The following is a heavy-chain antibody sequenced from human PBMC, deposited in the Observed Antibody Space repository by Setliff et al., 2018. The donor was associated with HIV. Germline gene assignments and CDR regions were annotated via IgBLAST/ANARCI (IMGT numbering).Heavy chain of an antibody. V-gene: IGHV4-39*01. CDR2: VCYSRSS. D-gene: IGHD3-22*01. J-gene: IGHJ4*02. CDR3: ARHGVDDTSANYFRFGVHDH. CDR1: GGSVSSSSSY. Sequence: LSLTCTVSGGSVSSSSSYWGWIRQPPGKGLEWIWNVCYSRSSYYNTSLKSRVTISVDTSKNQFSLKLSSVTAADTAVYYCARHGVDDTSANYFRFGVHDHWGQGTLVTVSS.